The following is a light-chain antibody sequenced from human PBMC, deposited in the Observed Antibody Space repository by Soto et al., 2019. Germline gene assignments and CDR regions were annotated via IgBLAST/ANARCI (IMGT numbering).Light chain of an antibody. J-gene: IGKJ1*01. CDR3: QQYNNWPRT. V-gene: IGKV3-15*01. CDR1: QSISSN. CDR2: GAS. Sequence: EIVMTQSPATLSVSPGELATLSCRASQSISSNLASYQQKPGQAPRLLIYGASFRATGIPGRLSGSGSGTEFTLTISSLQSEDFAVYYCQQYNNWPRTFGQGTKVDIK.